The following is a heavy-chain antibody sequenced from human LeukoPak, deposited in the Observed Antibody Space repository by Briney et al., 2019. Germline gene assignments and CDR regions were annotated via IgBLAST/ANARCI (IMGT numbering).Heavy chain of an antibody. D-gene: IGHD1-14*01. V-gene: IGHV3-21*06. CDR2: IGPTGSDR. Sequence: GGSLRLSCTASGLTFSTSGFNWVRQAPGKGLEWVASIGPTGSDRYHADSIKGRFTISRDNANNFLYLQMNSLRAEDTAVYYCATETNGRHYDFWGQGTLLTVSS. CDR1: GLTFSTSG. CDR3: ATETNGRHYDF. J-gene: IGHJ4*02.